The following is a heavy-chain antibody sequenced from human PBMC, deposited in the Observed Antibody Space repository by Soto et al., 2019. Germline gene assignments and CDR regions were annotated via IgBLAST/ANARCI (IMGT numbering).Heavy chain of an antibody. CDR1: GVPFSSYS. Sequence: GGSLRLSCAASGVPFSSYSMNWVRQAPGKGLEWVSYISSSSSTIYYADSVKGRFTISRDNAKNSLYLQMNSLRAEDTAVYYCARDPRVGAGGAHFDYWGQGTLVTVSS. CDR2: ISSSSSTI. D-gene: IGHD1-26*01. CDR3: ARDPRVGAGGAHFDY. J-gene: IGHJ4*02. V-gene: IGHV3-48*01.